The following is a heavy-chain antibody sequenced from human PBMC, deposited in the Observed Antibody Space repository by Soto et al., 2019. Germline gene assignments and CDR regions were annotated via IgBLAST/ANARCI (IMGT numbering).Heavy chain of an antibody. Sequence: PSETLSLTCTVSGGSISSYYWSWIRQPPGKGLEWVGRIKSKTDGGTTDYAAPVKGRFTISRDDSKNTLYLQMNSLKTEDTAVYYCTTDSITGTGSLDYWGQGTLVTVSS. CDR1: GGSISSYY. J-gene: IGHJ4*02. CDR3: TTDSITGTGSLDY. CDR2: IKSKTDGGTT. D-gene: IGHD1-7*01. V-gene: IGHV3-15*07.